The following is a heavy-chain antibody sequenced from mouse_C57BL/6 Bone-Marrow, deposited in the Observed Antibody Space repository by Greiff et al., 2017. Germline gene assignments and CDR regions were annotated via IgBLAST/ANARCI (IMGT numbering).Heavy chain of an antibody. V-gene: IGHV1-63*01. Sequence: VKLMESGAELVRPGTSVKMSCKASGYTFTNYWIGWAKQRPGHGLEWIGDIYPGGGYTNYNEKFKGKATLTADKSSSTAYMQFSSLTSEDSAIYYCARCPYYYGSSWHWYFDVWGTGTTVTVSS. D-gene: IGHD1-1*01. J-gene: IGHJ1*03. CDR1: GYTFTNYW. CDR3: ARCPYYYGSSWHWYFDV. CDR2: IYPGGGYT.